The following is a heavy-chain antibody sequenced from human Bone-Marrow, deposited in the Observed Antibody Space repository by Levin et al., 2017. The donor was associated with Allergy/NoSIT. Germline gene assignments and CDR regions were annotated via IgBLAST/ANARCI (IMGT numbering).Heavy chain of an antibody. J-gene: IGHJ6*02. D-gene: IGHD2-2*01. CDR1: GYTFTSYG. Sequence: GESLKISCKASGYTFTSYGISWVRQAPGQGLEWMGWISAYNGNTNYAQKLQGRVTMTTDTSTSTAYMELRSLRSDDTAVYYCARLVVVPAAIGYYYYYYGMDVWGQGTTVTVSS. CDR3: ARLVVVPAAIGYYYYYYGMDV. V-gene: IGHV1-18*01. CDR2: ISAYNGNT.